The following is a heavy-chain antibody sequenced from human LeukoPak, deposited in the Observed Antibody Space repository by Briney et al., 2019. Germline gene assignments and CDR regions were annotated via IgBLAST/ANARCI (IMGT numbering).Heavy chain of an antibody. V-gene: IGHV3-23*01. CDR1: GFTFSSYA. CDR3: AKGLLWPPKNFDY. Sequence: GSLRLSCAASGFTFSSYAMSWVRQAPGKGLEWVSAISGSGGSTYYADSVEGRFTISRDNSKNTLYLQMNSLRAEDTAVYYCAKGLLWPPKNFDYWGQGTLVTVSS. J-gene: IGHJ4*02. CDR2: ISGSGGST. D-gene: IGHD3-10*01.